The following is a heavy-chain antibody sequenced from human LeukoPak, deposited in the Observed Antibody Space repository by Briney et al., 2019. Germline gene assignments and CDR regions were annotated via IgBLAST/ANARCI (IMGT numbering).Heavy chain of an antibody. CDR3: ARLRLEYSSLDAFDI. D-gene: IGHD6-6*01. CDR1: GYTFTSYY. Sequence: ASVKVSCKASGYTFTSYYMHWVRQAPGQGLEWMGIINPSGGSTSYAQKFQGRVTMTRDTSTSTVYMELSSLRSEDTAVYYCARLRLEYSSLDAFDIWGQGTMVTVSS. V-gene: IGHV1-46*01. J-gene: IGHJ3*02. CDR2: INPSGGST.